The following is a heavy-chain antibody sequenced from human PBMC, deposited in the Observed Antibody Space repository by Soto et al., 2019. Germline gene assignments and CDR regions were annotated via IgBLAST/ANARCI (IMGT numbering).Heavy chain of an antibody. CDR3: AKDKHDYGDYAPFDY. V-gene: IGHV3-23*01. J-gene: IGHJ4*02. CDR2: ISGSGGST. Sequence: QPWWSLRLSCSASVFTFSSYAMSWFRQAPGKGLEWVSAISGSGGSTYYADSVKGRFTISRDNSKNTLYLQMNSLRAEDTAVYYCAKDKHDYGDYAPFDYWGQGTLVTVSS. D-gene: IGHD4-17*01. CDR1: VFTFSSYA.